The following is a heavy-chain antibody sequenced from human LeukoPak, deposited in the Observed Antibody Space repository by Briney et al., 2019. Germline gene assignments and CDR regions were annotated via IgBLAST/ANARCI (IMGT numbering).Heavy chain of an antibody. D-gene: IGHD3-10*01. V-gene: IGHV3-23*01. J-gene: IGHJ6*02. CDR3: AKVPYSDYGSGRPPFMDV. Sequence: PGGSLRLSCAASGFTFSSCAMSWVRQAPGKGLEWVSAISGSGGRPYYADSVKGRFTISRDNYRNTLYLQMDSLRAEDTAIYYCAKVPYSDYGSGRPPFMDVWGQGTTVAVSS. CDR1: GFTFSSCA. CDR2: ISGSGGRP.